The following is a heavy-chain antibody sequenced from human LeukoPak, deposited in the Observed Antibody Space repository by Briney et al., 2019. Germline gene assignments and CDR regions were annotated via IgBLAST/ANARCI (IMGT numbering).Heavy chain of an antibody. CDR2: IYSGGST. CDR3: ASLGYSRGIDY. Sequence: GGSLRLSCAASGFTVSSNYMSWVRQAPGKGLEWVSVIYSGGSTYYADSVKGRFTIFRDNSKNTLYLQMNGLRAEDTAVYYCASLGYSRGIDYWGQGTLVTVSS. V-gene: IGHV3-66*01. D-gene: IGHD6-19*01. J-gene: IGHJ4*02. CDR1: GFTVSSNY.